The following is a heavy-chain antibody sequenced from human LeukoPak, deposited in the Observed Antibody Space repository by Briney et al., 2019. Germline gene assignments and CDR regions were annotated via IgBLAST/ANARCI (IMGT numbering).Heavy chain of an antibody. CDR1: GGTFSSYA. Sequence: ASVKVSCKASGGTFSSYAISWVRQAPGQGLEWMGGIIPILGTANYAQKFQGRVTITADESTSTAYMELSSLRSEDTAVYYCARVIGGEAFDIWGQGTMVTVSS. D-gene: IGHD3-10*01. CDR3: ARVIGGEAFDI. J-gene: IGHJ3*02. V-gene: IGHV1-69*01. CDR2: IIPILGTA.